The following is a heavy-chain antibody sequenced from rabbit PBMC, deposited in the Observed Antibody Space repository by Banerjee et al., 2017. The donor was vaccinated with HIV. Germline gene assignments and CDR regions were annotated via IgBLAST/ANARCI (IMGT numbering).Heavy chain of an antibody. D-gene: IGHD1-1*01. Sequence: QSLEESGGDLVKPGASLTLTCTASGFSFSSSYWICWVRQAPGKGLEWIACIYTGSGSADYASWAKGRFTISKTSTTVTLQMTSLTAADTATYFCARARGGSSSYYIYNLWGPGTLVTVS. J-gene: IGHJ4*01. CDR3: ARARGGSSSYYIYNL. CDR2: IYTGSGSA. CDR1: GFSFSSSYW. V-gene: IGHV1S40*01.